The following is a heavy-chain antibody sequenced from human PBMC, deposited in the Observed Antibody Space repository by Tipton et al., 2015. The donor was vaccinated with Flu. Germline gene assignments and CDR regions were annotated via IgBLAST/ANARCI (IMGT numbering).Heavy chain of an antibody. CDR1: GGSISSSSYY. J-gene: IGHJ6*02. D-gene: IGHD3-10*01. CDR3: ASEVQYFYYYYGMDV. CDR2: IYYSGST. V-gene: IGHV4-39*07. Sequence: TLSLTCTVSGGSISSSSYYWGWIRQPPGKGLEWIGSIYYSGSTYYNPSPKSRVTISVDTSKNQFSLKLSSVTAADTAVYYCASEVQYFYYYYGMDVWGQGTTVTVSS.